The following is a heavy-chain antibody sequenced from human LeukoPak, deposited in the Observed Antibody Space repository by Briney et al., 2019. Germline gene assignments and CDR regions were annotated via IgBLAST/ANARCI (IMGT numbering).Heavy chain of an antibody. V-gene: IGHV3-30*18. Sequence: GGSLRLSCAASGFTFSSYGMHWVRQAPGKGLEWVAVISYDGSNKYYADSVKGRFTISRDNSKNTLYLQMNSLRAEDTAVYCCAKLWFGELVSVDYWGQGTLVTVSS. J-gene: IGHJ4*02. D-gene: IGHD3-10*01. CDR2: ISYDGSNK. CDR1: GFTFSSYG. CDR3: AKLWFGELVSVDY.